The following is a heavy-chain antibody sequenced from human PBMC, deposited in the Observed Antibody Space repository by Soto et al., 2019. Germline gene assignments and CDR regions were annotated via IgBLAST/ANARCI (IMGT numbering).Heavy chain of an antibody. CDR1: GGTFSNYG. CDR2: IIRIFSTA. CDR3: ARASGMSYFDS. V-gene: IGHV1-69*01. J-gene: IGHJ4*02. Sequence: QVQLVQSGAEVKKPGSSVKVSCKAPGGTFSNYGLTWVRQAPGQGLEWLGGIIRIFSTAKYAQKFQGRVTITADESTSTGYMELTSLKSDDTAVYYCARASGMSYFDSWGQGTLVTVSS.